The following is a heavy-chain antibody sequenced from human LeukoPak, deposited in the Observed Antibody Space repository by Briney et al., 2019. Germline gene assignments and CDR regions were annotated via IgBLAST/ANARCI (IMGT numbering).Heavy chain of an antibody. CDR3: ARDRSGWTPCDY. D-gene: IGHD6-19*01. Sequence: GGSLRLSCAASGFTFSSCSMNWVRQAPGKGLEWVSSISSSSSYIYYADSVKGRFTISRDNAKNSLYLQMNSLRAEDTAVYYCARDRSGWTPCDYWGQGTLVTVSS. J-gene: IGHJ4*02. CDR1: GFTFSSCS. CDR2: ISSSSSYI. V-gene: IGHV3-21*01.